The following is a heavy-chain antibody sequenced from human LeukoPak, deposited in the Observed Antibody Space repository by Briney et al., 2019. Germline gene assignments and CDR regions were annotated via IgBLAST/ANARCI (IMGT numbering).Heavy chain of an antibody. Sequence: GRSLRLSCAASGFTFDDYAMHWVRQAPGKGLEWVSGISWNSGSIGYADSVKGRFTISRDNAKNSLYLQMNSLRAEDTALYYCAKDIVQGDAFDIWGQGTMVTVSS. CDR1: GFTFDDYA. CDR3: AKDIVQGDAFDI. D-gene: IGHD3-16*02. J-gene: IGHJ3*02. V-gene: IGHV3-9*01. CDR2: ISWNSGSI.